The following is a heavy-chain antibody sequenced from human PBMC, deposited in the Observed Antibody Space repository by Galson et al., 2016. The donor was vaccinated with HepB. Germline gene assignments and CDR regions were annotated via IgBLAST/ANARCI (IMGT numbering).Heavy chain of an antibody. CDR2: ISVSGGTK. D-gene: IGHD1-26*01. CDR1: KFTFSNSA. Sequence: SLRLSCAVSKFTFSNSAMSWVRQAPWKGLEWVSTISVSGGTKLYADSVKDRFTISRDNSKNTVYLQMSSLRANDTAVYYCAKDRSGSSSGRDAWGAFDVWDQGTMVTASS. CDR3: AKDRSGSSSGRDAWGAFDV. V-gene: IGHV3-23*01. J-gene: IGHJ3*01.